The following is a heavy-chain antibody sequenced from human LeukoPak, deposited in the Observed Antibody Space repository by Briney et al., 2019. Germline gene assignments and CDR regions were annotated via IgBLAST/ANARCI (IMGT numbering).Heavy chain of an antibody. CDR1: GGSFSGYY. Sequence: SETLSLTCAVYGGSFSGYYWSWIRQPPGKGLEWIGEINHSGSTNYNPSLKSRVTISVDTSKNQFSLKLSSVTAADTAVYYCARHIRDWGQGTLVTVSS. CDR3: ARHIRD. J-gene: IGHJ4*02. CDR2: INHSGST. V-gene: IGHV4-34*01.